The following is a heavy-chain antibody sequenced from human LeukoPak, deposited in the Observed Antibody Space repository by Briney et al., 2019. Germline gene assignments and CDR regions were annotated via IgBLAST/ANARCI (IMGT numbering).Heavy chain of an antibody. V-gene: IGHV4-4*02. D-gene: IGHD2-2*01. J-gene: IGHJ5*02. CDR2: IHHSGGI. CDR3: AREEGYCSSTSCYNWFDP. Sequence: SETLSLTCAVSGDSISSDIWWNWVRQPPGKGLEWIGEIHHSGGINYNPSLKSRVTISVDRSKNQFSLKLSSVTAADTAVYYCAREEGYCSSTSCYNWFDPWGQGTLVTVSS. CDR1: GDSISSDIW.